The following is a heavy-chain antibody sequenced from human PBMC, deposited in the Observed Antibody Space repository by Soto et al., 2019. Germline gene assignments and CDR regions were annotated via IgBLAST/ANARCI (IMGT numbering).Heavy chain of an antibody. Sequence: SETLSLTCTVSGGSISSYYWTWSRQPPAEGLERNWNIYYSGSTNYNPSLKSRVTISVDTSKNQFSLKLSSVTAADTAVYYCAGGEYYDFWSGYSHYYYYYGMDVWGQGTTVTVSS. V-gene: IGHV4-59*01. D-gene: IGHD3-3*01. CDR1: GGSISSYY. J-gene: IGHJ6*02. CDR2: IYYSGST. CDR3: AGGEYYDFWSGYSHYYYYYGMDV.